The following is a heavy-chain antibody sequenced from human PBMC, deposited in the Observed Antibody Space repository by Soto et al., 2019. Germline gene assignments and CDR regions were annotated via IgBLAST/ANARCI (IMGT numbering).Heavy chain of an antibody. CDR3: ARDRWRDGYDYGPDF. J-gene: IGHJ4*02. CDR2: ISAYNGNT. Sequence: QVQLVQSGAEVKKPGASVKVSCKASGYTFTSYGISWVRQAPGQGLEWMGWISAYNGNTNYAQKFQGRVTMTTDTYTSTAYMELRSLRSDDTAVYYCARDRWRDGYDYGPDFWGQGTLVTVSS. V-gene: IGHV1-18*01. D-gene: IGHD5-12*01. CDR1: GYTFTSYG.